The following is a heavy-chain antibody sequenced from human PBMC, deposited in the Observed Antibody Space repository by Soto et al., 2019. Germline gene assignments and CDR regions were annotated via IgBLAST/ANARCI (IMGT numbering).Heavy chain of an antibody. V-gene: IGHV3-21*01. CDR1: GFTFSSYS. J-gene: IGHJ5*02. CDR2: ISSSSSYI. D-gene: IGHD6-13*01. CDR3: AREGSSSWGHGWFDP. Sequence: GSLRLSCAASGFTFSSYSMNWVRQAPGKGLEWVSSISSSSSYIYYADSVKGRFTISRDNAKNSLYLQMNSLRAEDTAVYYCAREGSSSWGHGWFDPWGQGTLVTVSS.